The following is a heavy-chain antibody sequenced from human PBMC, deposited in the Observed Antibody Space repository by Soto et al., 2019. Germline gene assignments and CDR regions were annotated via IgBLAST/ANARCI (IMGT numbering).Heavy chain of an antibody. CDR1: GFTFSSYA. CDR3: ARDGLLGYFDY. Sequence: QVQLVESGGGVVQPGRSLRLSCAASGFTFSSYAMHWVRQAPGKGLEWVAVISYDGSNKYYADSVKGRFTISIDNSKNTLYLKMNSLRAEDTAVYYCARDGLLGYFDYWGQGTLVTVSS. D-gene: IGHD3-16*01. CDR2: ISYDGSNK. J-gene: IGHJ4*02. V-gene: IGHV3-30*14.